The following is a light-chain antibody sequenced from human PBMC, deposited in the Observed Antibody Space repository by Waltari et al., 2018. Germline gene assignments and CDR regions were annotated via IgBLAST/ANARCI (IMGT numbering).Light chain of an antibody. CDR3: QKYNSAHT. CDR1: QGISNY. J-gene: IGKJ2*01. V-gene: IGKV1-27*01. CDR2: AAS. Sequence: DIQLTQSPSSLSASVGDRVTITCRESQGISNYLALYQQKPGKVPKLLIYAASTLQSGVPSRFSGSGSGTYFTLTISSLQPEDVATYYCQKYNSAHTFGQGTKLEIK.